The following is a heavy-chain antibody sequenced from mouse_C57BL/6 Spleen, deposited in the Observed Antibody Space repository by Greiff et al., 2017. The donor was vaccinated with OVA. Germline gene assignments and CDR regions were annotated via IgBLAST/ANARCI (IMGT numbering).Heavy chain of an antibody. Sequence: VQLQQPGAELVKPGASVKLSCKASGYTFTSYWMHWVKQRPGQGLEWIGMIHPNSGSTNYNEKFKSKATLTVDKSSSTAYMQLSSLTSEDSAVYYCAISTTVVAPFAYWGQGTLVTVSA. D-gene: IGHD1-1*01. CDR1: GYTFTSYW. CDR2: IHPNSGST. J-gene: IGHJ3*01. V-gene: IGHV1-64*01. CDR3: AISTTVVAPFAY.